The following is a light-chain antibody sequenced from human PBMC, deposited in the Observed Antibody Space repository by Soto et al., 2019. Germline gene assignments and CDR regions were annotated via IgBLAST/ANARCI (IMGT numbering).Light chain of an antibody. CDR1: SSDLGDYDY. V-gene: IGLV2-8*01. Sequence: QSALTQPPSASGSPGQSVTISCTGTSSDLGDYDYVSWYQQHPGKAPKVMIYEVNKRPSGVPDRFSGSKSGNTASLTVTGLQAEDEADYYGSSYAGSNNLIFGGGTKVTVL. CDR3: SSYAGSNNLI. CDR2: EVN. J-gene: IGLJ2*01.